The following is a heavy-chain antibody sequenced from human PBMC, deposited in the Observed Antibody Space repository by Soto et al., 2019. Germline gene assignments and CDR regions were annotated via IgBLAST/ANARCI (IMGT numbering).Heavy chain of an antibody. J-gene: IGHJ4*02. V-gene: IGHV3-21*01. CDR3: AREDSGRKWGATDY. CDR1: GFTFSSYS. Sequence: GGSLRLSCAASGFTFSSYSMNWVRQAPGKGLEWVSSISSSSSYIYYADSVKGRFTISRDNAKNSLYLQMNSLRAEDTAVYYCAREDSGRKWGATDYWGQGTLVTVSS. CDR2: ISSSSSYI. D-gene: IGHD1-26*01.